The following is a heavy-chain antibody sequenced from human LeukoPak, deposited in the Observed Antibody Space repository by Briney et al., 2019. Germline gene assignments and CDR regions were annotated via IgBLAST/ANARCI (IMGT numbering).Heavy chain of an antibody. CDR1: RFTFSSYV. J-gene: IGHJ4*02. CDR2: ISGSSTRT. CDR3: AKQRDYYDSSGYYRGYYFDY. Sequence: GGSLRLSCAASRFTFSSYVMSWVRQAPGKGLEWVSSISGSSTRTYYADSVKGRFTVSRDNPKNTLYLQMNSLRAEDTAVYYCAKQRDYYDSSGYYRGYYFDYWGQGTLVTVSS. V-gene: IGHV3-23*01. D-gene: IGHD3-22*01.